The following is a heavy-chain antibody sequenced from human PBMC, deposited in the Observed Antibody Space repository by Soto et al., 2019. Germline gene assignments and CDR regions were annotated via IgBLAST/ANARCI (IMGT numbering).Heavy chain of an antibody. CDR3: AKDGPYDYITQHYYYYMDV. V-gene: IGHV3-30*18. Sequence: GGSLRLSCAASGFTFSSYGMHWVRQAPGKGLEWVAVISYDGINKYYADSVKGRFTISRDNSKNTLYLQMNSLRAEDTAVYYCAKDGPYDYITQHYYYYMDVWGKGTTVTVSS. J-gene: IGHJ6*03. CDR1: GFTFSSYG. D-gene: IGHD3-16*01. CDR2: ISYDGINK.